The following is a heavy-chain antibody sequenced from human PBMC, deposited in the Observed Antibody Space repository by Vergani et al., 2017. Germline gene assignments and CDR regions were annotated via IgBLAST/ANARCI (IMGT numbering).Heavy chain of an antibody. J-gene: IGHJ5*02. CDR2: IYYSGST. D-gene: IGHD5-18*01. CDR3: AGLCGTGDSYGYYWFDH. V-gene: IGHV4-59*01. Sequence: QVQLQESGPGLVKPSETLSLTCTVSGGSISSYYWSWIRQPPGKGLEWIGYIYYSGSTNYNPSLKSRVTISVDTSKNQFSLKVNSVTAADTAVYSCAGLCGTGDSYGYYWFDHWGQGTLVTVSS. CDR1: GGSISSYY.